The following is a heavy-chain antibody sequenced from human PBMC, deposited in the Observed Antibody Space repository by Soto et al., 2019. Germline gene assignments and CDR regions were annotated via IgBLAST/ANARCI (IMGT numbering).Heavy chain of an antibody. V-gene: IGHV3-30-3*01. CDR1: GFTFSSDA. D-gene: IGHD3-22*01. CDR3: AGCVLGYVLGDYYDSSGYYGFDY. Sequence: GGSLRLSCAASGFTFSSDAMHWIRQAPGKGLEWVAVISFDGSNEYYADSVKGRFTISRDNSKNTLYLQVRSLRSEDTAVYYCAGCVLGYVLGDYYDSSGYYGFDYWGQGTLVTVSS. J-gene: IGHJ4*02. CDR2: ISFDGSNE.